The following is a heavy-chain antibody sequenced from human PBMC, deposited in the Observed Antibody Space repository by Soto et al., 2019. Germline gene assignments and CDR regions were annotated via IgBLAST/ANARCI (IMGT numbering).Heavy chain of an antibody. J-gene: IGHJ6*03. Sequence: SETLSLTCAVYGGSFSGYYWSWIRQPPGKGLEWIGEINHSGSTNYNPSLKSRVTISVDTSKNQFSLKLSSVTAADTAVFYCARAHEEYCSGGSCYTMDVWGKGTTVTVSS. CDR2: INHSGST. CDR1: GGSFSGYY. D-gene: IGHD2-15*01. V-gene: IGHV4-34*01. CDR3: ARAHEEYCSGGSCYTMDV.